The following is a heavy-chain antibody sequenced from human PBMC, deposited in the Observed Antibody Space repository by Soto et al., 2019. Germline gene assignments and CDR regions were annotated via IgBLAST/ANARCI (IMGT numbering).Heavy chain of an antibody. D-gene: IGHD1-20*01. CDR3: VRGYHSFDV. CDR1: GFTFSDHY. CDR2: CRNKANRYTT. Sequence: EVQLVESGGDLVQPGGSLRLSCSVSGFTFSDHYMDWVRQAPGKGLEWVARCRNKANRYTTEYAGSVKGRFTISRDDSKNSLYLQMNSLRTEDTAVYYCVRGYHSFDVWGRGTMVTVSS. J-gene: IGHJ3*01. V-gene: IGHV3-72*01.